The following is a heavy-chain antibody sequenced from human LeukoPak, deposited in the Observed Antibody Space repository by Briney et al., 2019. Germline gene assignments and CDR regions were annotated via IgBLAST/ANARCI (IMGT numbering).Heavy chain of an antibody. V-gene: IGHV1-18*01. CDR1: GYTFTSYG. J-gene: IGHJ5*02. D-gene: IGHD1-1*01. CDR2: INTYNGNT. CDR3: ARGEGLELTFDP. Sequence: ASVKVSCKASGYTFTSYGISWVRQAPGQGLEWMGWINTYNGNTNYAQKFQGRVTMTRDTSISTAYMELSRLRSDDTAVYYCARGEGLELTFDPWGQGTLVTVSS.